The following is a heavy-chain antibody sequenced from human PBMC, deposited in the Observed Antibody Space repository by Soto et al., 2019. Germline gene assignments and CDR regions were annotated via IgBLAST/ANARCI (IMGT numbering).Heavy chain of an antibody. Sequence: GGSLRLSCAASGFTFSSYSMNWVRQAPGKGLEWVSYISSSSSTIYYADSVKGRFTISRDNAKNSLYLQMNSLRDEDTAVYYCARLSAVDSGYDDYYYGMDVWGQGTTVTVYS. CDR3: ARLSAVDSGYDDYYYGMDV. D-gene: IGHD5-12*01. J-gene: IGHJ6*02. CDR2: ISSSSSTI. CDR1: GFTFSSYS. V-gene: IGHV3-48*02.